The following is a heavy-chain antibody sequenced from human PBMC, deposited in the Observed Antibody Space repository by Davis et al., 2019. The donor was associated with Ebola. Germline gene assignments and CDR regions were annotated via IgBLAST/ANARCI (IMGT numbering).Heavy chain of an antibody. V-gene: IGHV1-69*06. D-gene: IGHD6-13*01. J-gene: IGHJ6*02. CDR3: ARDALGSSSLGEYYYYYYGMDV. CDR2: IIPIFGTA. Sequence: AASVKVSCKASGGTFSSYAISWVRQAPGQGLEWMGGIIPIFGTANYAQKFQGRVTITADKSTSTAYMELSSLRSEDTAVYYCARDALGSSSLGEYYYYYYGMDVWGQGTTVTVSS. CDR1: GGTFSSYA.